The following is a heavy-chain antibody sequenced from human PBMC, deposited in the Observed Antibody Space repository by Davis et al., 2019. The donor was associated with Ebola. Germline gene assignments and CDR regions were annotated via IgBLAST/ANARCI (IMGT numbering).Heavy chain of an antibody. CDR1: GYTFTSYY. Sequence: AASVKVSCKASGYTFTSYYMHWVRQAPGQGLEWMGIINPSGDSTSYAQKFRGRVTMTRDTSTSTVYMELSSLRSEDTAVYYCARGQSPVWGSYRYSPFDYWGQGTLVTVSS. J-gene: IGHJ4*02. D-gene: IGHD3-16*02. V-gene: IGHV1-46*01. CDR3: ARGQSPVWGSYRYSPFDY. CDR2: INPSGDST.